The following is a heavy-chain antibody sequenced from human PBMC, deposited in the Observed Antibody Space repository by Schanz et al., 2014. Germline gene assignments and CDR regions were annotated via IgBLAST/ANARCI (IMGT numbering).Heavy chain of an antibody. CDR3: ARSYSSGWYPYYYGMDV. J-gene: IGHJ6*02. V-gene: IGHV3-23*04. CDR1: GITFSDYA. CDR2: IASGGSHT. Sequence: EVRLVESGGGLVEPGRSLRLSCAASGITFSDYAMSWVRQAPGKGLEWVSTIASGGSHTFYADSVTGRFTISRDNAKNSLYLQMNSLRAEDTAVYYCARSYSSGWYPYYYGMDVWGQGTTVTVSS. D-gene: IGHD6-19*01.